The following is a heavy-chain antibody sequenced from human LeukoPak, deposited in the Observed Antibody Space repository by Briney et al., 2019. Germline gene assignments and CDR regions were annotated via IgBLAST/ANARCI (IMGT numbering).Heavy chain of an antibody. J-gene: IGHJ4*02. CDR1: GDSISNGGFS. D-gene: IGHD7-27*01. Sequence: ASQTLSLTCAVSGDSISNGGFSWSWTRQPPGKGLEWIGYVYHSGSAYYNPSLENRVTISVDRSKNQFSLQLSSVPAADTAVYYCAREKLGMIDYWGQGTLVTVSS. V-gene: IGHV4-30-2*01. CDR3: AREKLGMIDY. CDR2: VYHSGSA.